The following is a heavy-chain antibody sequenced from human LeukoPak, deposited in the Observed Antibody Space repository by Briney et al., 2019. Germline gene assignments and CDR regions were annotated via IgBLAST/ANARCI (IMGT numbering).Heavy chain of an antibody. D-gene: IGHD3-16*01. Sequence: GGSLRLSCAASGFTFRTYDIHWVRQAPGKGLEWVTLISYDGTSTYYADSVKGRFTISRDNSKNTVFLQVNSLRAEDTAVYYCARETRLRLGGYYFDSWGQGTLVTVSS. J-gene: IGHJ4*02. CDR3: ARETRLRLGGYYFDS. CDR1: GFTFRTYD. V-gene: IGHV3-30-3*01. CDR2: ISYDGTST.